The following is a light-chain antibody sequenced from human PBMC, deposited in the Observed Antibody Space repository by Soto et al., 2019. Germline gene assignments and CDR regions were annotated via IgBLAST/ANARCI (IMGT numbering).Light chain of an antibody. CDR1: QSVRSS. J-gene: IGKJ3*01. V-gene: IGKV3-11*01. CDR3: QQRSNWPPEVT. CDR2: DAS. Sequence: EIVLTQSPDTLSLSPGERATLSCRASQSVRSSLAWYQQKPGQAPRLLIYDASNRANGIPARFSGRGSGTDFTLTISSLEPEDFAVYDCQQRSNWPPEVTFGPGTKVDIK.